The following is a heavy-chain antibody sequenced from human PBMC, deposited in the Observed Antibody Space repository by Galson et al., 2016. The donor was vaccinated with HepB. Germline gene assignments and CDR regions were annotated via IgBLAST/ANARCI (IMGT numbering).Heavy chain of an antibody. CDR3: ARDRFVSGGSAVA. D-gene: IGHD6-19*01. Sequence: SVKVSCKASGGMFSSYAISWVRQAPGQGLEWMGGIIPMFGTANHAQKFQGRVTITADESTSTAYMELSSLRSEDTAVYYCARDRFVSGGSAVAWGQGTLVTVSS. V-gene: IGHV1-69*13. J-gene: IGHJ4*02. CDR2: IIPMFGTA. CDR1: GGMFSSYA.